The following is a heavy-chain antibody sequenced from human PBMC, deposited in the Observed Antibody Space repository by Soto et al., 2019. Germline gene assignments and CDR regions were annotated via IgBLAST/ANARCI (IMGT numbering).Heavy chain of an antibody. CDR3: ARDPMRSGWFDP. V-gene: IGHV1-69*08. CDR2: IIPSLGRA. Sequence: ASVKVSCKASGATFSSYTITWVRQAPGQGLEWMGIIIPSLGRASYAQKFQGRVTMTTDTSTSTAYMELSSLRSEDTAVYYCARDPMRSGWFDPWGQGTLVTVSS. CDR1: GATFSSYT. J-gene: IGHJ5*02.